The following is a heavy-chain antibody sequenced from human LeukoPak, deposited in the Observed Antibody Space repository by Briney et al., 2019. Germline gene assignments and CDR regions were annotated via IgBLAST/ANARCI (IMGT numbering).Heavy chain of an antibody. CDR3: ARDTITGFWSGYYSNWFDP. V-gene: IGHV3-21*01. D-gene: IGHD3-3*01. CDR2: ISSSSSYI. CDR1: GFTFSSYS. Sequence: GGSLRLSCAASGFTFSSYSMNWVRQAPGKGLEWVSSISSSSSYIYYADSVKGRFTISRDNAKNSLYLQMNSLRAEDTAVYYCARDTITGFWSGYYSNWFDPWGQGTLVTVSS. J-gene: IGHJ5*02.